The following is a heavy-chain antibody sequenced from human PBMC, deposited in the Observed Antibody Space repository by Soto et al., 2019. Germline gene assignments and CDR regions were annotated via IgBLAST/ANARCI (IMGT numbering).Heavy chain of an antibody. CDR2: IYYSGST. Sequence: SETLSLTCTVSGGSISSGGYYWSWIRQHPGKGLEWIGNIYYSGSTYYNPSLKSRVTISVDTSKNQFSLKLSSVTAADTAVYYCARVKEAYSYDSSGYPYFDYWGQGTLVTVSS. CDR1: GGSISSGGYY. V-gene: IGHV4-31*03. J-gene: IGHJ4*02. CDR3: ARVKEAYSYDSSGYPYFDY. D-gene: IGHD3-22*01.